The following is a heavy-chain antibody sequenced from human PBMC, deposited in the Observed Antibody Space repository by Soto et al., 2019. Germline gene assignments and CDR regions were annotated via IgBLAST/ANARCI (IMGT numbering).Heavy chain of an antibody. V-gene: IGHV3-33*01. CDR1: GFTFSSYG. CDR2: IWYDGSNK. J-gene: IGHJ3*02. D-gene: IGHD6-19*01. CDR3: ASLAVASHDAFDI. Sequence: GGSLRLSCAASGFTFSSYGMHWVRQAPGKGLEWVAVIWYDGSNKYYADSVKGRFTISRDNSKNTLYLQMNSLRAEDTAVYYCASLAVASHDAFDIWGQGTMVTVSS.